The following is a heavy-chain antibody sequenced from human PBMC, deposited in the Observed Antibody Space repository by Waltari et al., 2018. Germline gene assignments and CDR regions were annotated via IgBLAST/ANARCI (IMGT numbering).Heavy chain of an antibody. D-gene: IGHD3-22*01. Sequence: EVQLVESGGGLVQPGRSLRLSCVGSGFTFDDYAMHWVRQAPGKGLEWVSGINWNGGSIGYGDSGKGRFIISRDNARNSVHLQMNGLTSEDTALYYCAKKNDEVFDRNGLVYDAFDMWGQGTMVTVSS. CDR3: AKKNDEVFDRNGLVYDAFDM. CDR1: GFTFDDYA. CDR2: INWNGGSI. V-gene: IGHV3-9*01. J-gene: IGHJ3*02.